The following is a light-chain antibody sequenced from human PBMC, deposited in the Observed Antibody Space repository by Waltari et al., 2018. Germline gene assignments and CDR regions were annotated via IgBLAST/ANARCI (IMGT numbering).Light chain of an antibody. J-gene: IGLJ3*02. CDR2: GNN. Sequence: QSVLTQPPSVSGAPGQRVPISCTGSSSNIGAGYDVHWYQQLPGTVPKLLIDGNNNRPSGVPDRFSGSKSGTSASLAITGLQAEDEGDYYCQSYDRSLSGWVFGGGTKLTVL. V-gene: IGLV1-40*01. CDR3: QSYDRSLSGWV. CDR1: SSNIGAGYD.